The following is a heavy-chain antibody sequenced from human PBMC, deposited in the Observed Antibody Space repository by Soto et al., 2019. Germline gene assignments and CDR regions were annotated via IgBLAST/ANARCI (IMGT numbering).Heavy chain of an antibody. J-gene: IGHJ4*02. D-gene: IGHD1-26*01. Sequence: SETLSLTCTVSGGSISSYYWSWIRQPPGKGLEWIGYIYYSGSTNYNPSLKSRVTISVDTSKNQFSLKLSSVTAADTAVYYCARASGSLDYWGQGTLVTVSS. CDR1: GGSISSYY. CDR3: ARASGSLDY. V-gene: IGHV4-59*01. CDR2: IYYSGST.